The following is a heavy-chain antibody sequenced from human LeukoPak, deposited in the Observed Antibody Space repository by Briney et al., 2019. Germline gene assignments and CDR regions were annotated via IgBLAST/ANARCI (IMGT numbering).Heavy chain of an antibody. CDR3: SKGGDDIVVVVATSFDY. J-gene: IGHJ4*02. CDR1: GSTFSSYA. Sequence: GGSLRLSCAASGSTFSSYAMSWVRQAPGKGLEWVSAISGSGGSTYYADSVKGRFTISRDNSKNTLYLQMNSLRAEDTAVYYCSKGGDDIVVVVATSFDYWGQGTLVTVSS. D-gene: IGHD2-15*01. V-gene: IGHV3-23*01. CDR2: ISGSGGST.